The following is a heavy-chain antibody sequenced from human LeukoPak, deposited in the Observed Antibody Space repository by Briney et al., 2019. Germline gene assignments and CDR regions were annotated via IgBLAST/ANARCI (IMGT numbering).Heavy chain of an antibody. V-gene: IGHV1-69*06. D-gene: IGHD3-22*01. J-gene: IGHJ4*01. CDR2: IIPMFDTP. Sequence: GASVKVSCKASGGTFSSYGISWVRQAPGQGLEWMGGIIPMFDTPNYAQKFQDRVTLTADKSTSTAYMELSSLRSEDTAVYYCAGGHYFDSSGRLYYFASWGQRTLLTVSS. CDR3: AGGHYFDSSGRLYYFAS. CDR1: GGTFSSYG.